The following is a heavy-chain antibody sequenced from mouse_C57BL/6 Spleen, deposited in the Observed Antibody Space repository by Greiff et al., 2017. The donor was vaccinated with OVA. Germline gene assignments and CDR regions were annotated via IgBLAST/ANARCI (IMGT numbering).Heavy chain of an antibody. V-gene: IGHV1-69*01. CDR1: GYTFTSYW. D-gene: IGHD2-5*01. J-gene: IGHJ4*01. Sequence: QVQLQQPGAELVMPGASVKLSCKASGYTFTSYWMHWVKQRPGQGLEWIGEIDPSDSYTNYNQKFKGKSTLTVDKSSSTAYMQLSSLTSEDSAVYYCARSGSNAGGDYWGQGTSVTVSS. CDR3: ARSGSNAGGDY. CDR2: IDPSDSYT.